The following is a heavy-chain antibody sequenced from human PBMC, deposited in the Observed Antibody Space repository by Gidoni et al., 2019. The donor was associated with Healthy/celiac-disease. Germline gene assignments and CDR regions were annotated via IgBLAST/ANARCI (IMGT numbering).Heavy chain of an antibody. Sequence: SSSSSTIYYADSVKGRFTISRDNAKNSLYLQMNSLRDEDTAVYYCAGSDIVVVVAATDYYYGMDVWGQGTTVTVSS. CDR2: SSSSSTI. CDR3: AGSDIVVVVAATDYYYGMDV. V-gene: IGHV3-48*02. D-gene: IGHD2-15*01. J-gene: IGHJ6*02.